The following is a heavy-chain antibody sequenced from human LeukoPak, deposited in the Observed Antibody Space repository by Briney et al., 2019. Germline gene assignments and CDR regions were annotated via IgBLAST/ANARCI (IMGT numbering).Heavy chain of an antibody. CDR2: ISESGST. CDR1: GEPFSGYY. J-gene: IGHJ6*03. Sequence: SETLSLTCGVSGEPFSGYYWSWIRQPPGTGLKGIGDISESGSTNYNPSLKSRVTISVDPSKNQFSLKLTSMSAADTAVYFCVRGRTDYYYYMDVWGKGTTVTVSS. V-gene: IGHV4-34*01. CDR3: VRGRTDYYYYMDV.